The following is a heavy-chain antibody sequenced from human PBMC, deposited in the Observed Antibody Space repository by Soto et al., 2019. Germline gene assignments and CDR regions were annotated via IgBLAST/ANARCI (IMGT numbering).Heavy chain of an antibody. D-gene: IGHD3-10*01. CDR2: IYTSGST. Sequence: PSETLSLTCTVSGGSISSYYWSWIRQPAGKXLEWIGRIYTSGSTNYNPSLKSRVTMSVDTSKNQFSLKLSSVTAADTAVYYCARDRVRGVIKVHYYGMDVWGQGTTVTVSS. J-gene: IGHJ6*02. CDR3: ARDRVRGVIKVHYYGMDV. CDR1: GGSISSYY. V-gene: IGHV4-4*07.